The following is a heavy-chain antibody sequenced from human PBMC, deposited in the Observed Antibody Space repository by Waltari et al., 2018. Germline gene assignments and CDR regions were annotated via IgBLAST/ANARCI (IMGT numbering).Heavy chain of an antibody. CDR1: GYTFTSYA. V-gene: IGHV7-4-1*02. CDR2: IHTNNGKP. J-gene: IGHJ4*02. D-gene: IGHD5-12*01. CDR3: ARDEYSGYDYYFDY. Sequence: QVQLVQSGAELKKPGASVKVSCKASGYTFTSYAMNWVRQAPGQGVEWMGWIHTNNGKPTYAQGLTGRFVCSLDTSVSTAYMQISSLKAEDTAVYYCARDEYSGYDYYFDYWGQGTLVTVSS.